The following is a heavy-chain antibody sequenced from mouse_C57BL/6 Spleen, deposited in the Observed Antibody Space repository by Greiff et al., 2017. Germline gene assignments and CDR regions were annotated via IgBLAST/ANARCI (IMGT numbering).Heavy chain of an antibody. CDR1: GFTFSSYA. J-gene: IGHJ1*03. D-gene: IGHD4-1*02. Sequence: EVQLQESGEGLVKPGGSLKLSCAASGFTFSSYAMSWVRQTPEKRLEWVAYISSGGDYIYYADTVKGRFTISRDNARNTLYLQMSSLKSEDTAMYYCTRDPTGTWYFDVWGTGTTVTVSS. CDR3: TRDPTGTWYFDV. V-gene: IGHV5-9-1*02. CDR2: ISSGGDYI.